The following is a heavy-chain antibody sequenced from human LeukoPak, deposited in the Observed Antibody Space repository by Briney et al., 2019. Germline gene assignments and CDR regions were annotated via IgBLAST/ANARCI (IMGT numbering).Heavy chain of an antibody. D-gene: IGHD3-10*01. CDR3: ARGFGEPAALTDY. J-gene: IGHJ4*02. CDR1: GFTFSSYA. V-gene: IGHV3-30-3*01. Sequence: GALRFPWAASGFTFSSYAMPWVRPAPGQGLGGGAVLSYDGSNKNYADSVKGRFTISRDNSKNTLYLQMNSLRVEDTAVFYCARGFGEPAALTDYWGQGTLVTVSS. CDR2: LSYDGSNK.